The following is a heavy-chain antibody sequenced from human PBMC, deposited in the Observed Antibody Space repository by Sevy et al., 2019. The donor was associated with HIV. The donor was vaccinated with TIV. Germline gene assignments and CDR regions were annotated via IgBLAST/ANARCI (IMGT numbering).Heavy chain of an antibody. V-gene: IGHV4-38-2*02. CDR2: IYHSGST. J-gene: IGHJ4*02. Sequence: SETLSLTCTVSGYSISSGYYWGWIRQPPGKGLGWIGSIYHSGSTYYNPSLKSRVTISVDTSKNKFSLKLSSVTAADTAVYYCASPGGFGGEFDYWGQGTLVTVSS. CDR1: GYSISSGYY. D-gene: IGHD3-10*01. CDR3: ASPGGFGGEFDY.